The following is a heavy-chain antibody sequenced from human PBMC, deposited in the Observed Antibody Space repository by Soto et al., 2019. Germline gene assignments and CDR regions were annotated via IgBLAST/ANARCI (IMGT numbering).Heavy chain of an antibody. Sequence: ETLPLTYSVSGGSVSSGSYDGGWIRQPPGQGLEXIGXXYXXGXTXXXPXXXSRVTISVDTSKNQFSLKLSSVTAADTAVYYCARQAARTYYYGMAVLVQGTTVPGSS. J-gene: IGHJ6*02. D-gene: IGHD6-6*01. V-gene: IGHV4-61*01. CDR2: XYXXGXT. CDR3: ARQAARTYYYGMAV. CDR1: GGSVSSGSYD.